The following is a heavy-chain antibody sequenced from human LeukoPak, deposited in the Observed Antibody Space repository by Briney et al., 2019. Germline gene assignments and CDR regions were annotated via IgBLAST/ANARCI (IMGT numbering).Heavy chain of an antibody. V-gene: IGHV1-46*01. CDR1: GYTFTSYY. CDR3: ARDRQDGYCSSTSCYGFDY. D-gene: IGHD2-2*03. CDR2: INPSGGST. J-gene: IGHJ4*02. Sequence: ASVKVSCKASGYTFTSYYMHWVRQAPGQGLGWMGIINPSGGSTSYAQKFQGRVTMTRDTSTSTVYMELSSLRSEDTAVYYCARDRQDGYCSSTSCYGFDYWGQGTLVTVSS.